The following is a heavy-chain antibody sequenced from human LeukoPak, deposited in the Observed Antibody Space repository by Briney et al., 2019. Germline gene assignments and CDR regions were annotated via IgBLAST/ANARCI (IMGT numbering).Heavy chain of an antibody. J-gene: IGHJ4*02. V-gene: IGHV3-21*01. D-gene: IGHD3-22*01. CDR3: SRHVVAVGFDY. CDR2: ITSSSSYI. Sequence: GGSLRLSCAASGFTFSTYSMNWVRQAPGKGLEWVSSITSSSSYIYYADSVKGRFTISRDNAKNSLYLQMNSLRAEDTAVYYCSRHVVAVGFDYWGQGTLVTVSS. CDR1: GFTFSTYS.